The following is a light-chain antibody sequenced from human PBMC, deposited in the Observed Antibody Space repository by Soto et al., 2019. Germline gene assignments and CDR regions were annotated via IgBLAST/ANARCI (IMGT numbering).Light chain of an antibody. CDR3: QTWGTGGV. J-gene: IGLJ7*01. CDR1: SGHSSYA. Sequence: QPVLTQSPSASASLGASVKLTCTLSSGHSSYAIAWHQQQPEKGPRYLMKLNSDGSHSKGDGIPDRFSGSGSGAERYLTISSLQSEDEADYYCQTWGTGGVFGGGTQLTVL. V-gene: IGLV4-69*01. CDR2: LNSDGSH.